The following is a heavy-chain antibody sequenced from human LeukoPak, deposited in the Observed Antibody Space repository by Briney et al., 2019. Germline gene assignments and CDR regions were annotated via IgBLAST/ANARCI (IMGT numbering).Heavy chain of an antibody. V-gene: IGHV3-21*01. D-gene: IGHD5-24*01. CDR3: ARHRDGYNSMLFY. CDR1: GFTFSSYT. Sequence: PGGSLRLSCAASGFTFSSYTMHWVRQAPGKGLEWVASISSSSRYIYYADSVKGRFTISRDNAKNSLYLQMNSLRAEDTAVYYCARHRDGYNSMLFYWGQGTLVTVSS. J-gene: IGHJ4*02. CDR2: ISSSSRYI.